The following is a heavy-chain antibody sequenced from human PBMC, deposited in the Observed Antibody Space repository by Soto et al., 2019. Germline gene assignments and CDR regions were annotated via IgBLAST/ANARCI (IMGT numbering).Heavy chain of an antibody. CDR1: GGSISSYY. CDR2: IYYSGST. Sequence: PSETLSLTCTVSGGSISSYYWSWIRQPPGKGLEWIGYIYYSGSTYYNPSLKSRVTISVDSSKNQFSLKLSSVTAADTAVYYCASAFPPSSSSWLSYYYYYGMDVWGQGTTVTVSS. D-gene: IGHD6-6*01. J-gene: IGHJ6*02. CDR3: ASAFPPSSSSWLSYYYYYGMDV. V-gene: IGHV4-30-4*01.